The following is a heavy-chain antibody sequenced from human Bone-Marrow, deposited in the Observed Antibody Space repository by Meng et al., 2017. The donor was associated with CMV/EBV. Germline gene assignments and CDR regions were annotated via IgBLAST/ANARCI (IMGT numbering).Heavy chain of an antibody. V-gene: IGHV4-34*01. J-gene: IGHJ6*02. Sequence: SETLSLTCAVYGGSFSGYYWSWIRQPPGKGLEWIGEINHSGSTNYNPSLKSRVTISVDTSKNQFSLKLSSVTAADTAVYYCARDISDFWSGYIYYYYGMDVWGQGTTVTVSS. CDR3: ARDISDFWSGYIYYYYGMDV. CDR1: GGSFSGYY. CDR2: INHSGST. D-gene: IGHD3-3*01.